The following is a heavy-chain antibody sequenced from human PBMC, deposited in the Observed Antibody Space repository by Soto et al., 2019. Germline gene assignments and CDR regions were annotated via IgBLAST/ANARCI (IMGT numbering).Heavy chain of an antibody. J-gene: IGHJ6*03. CDR2: ISASGTQT. CDR3: GKGGGSGYFAYHYIDV. D-gene: IGHD3-3*01. Sequence: EVQLLDSGGGLGQSGGSLRLSCAASGFTFFTYAMTWVRQAPGKGLEWVSTISASGTQTYYADSVKGRFTISRDNSENTLFLQMNRLRVEDTAVYYCGKGGGSGYFAYHYIDVLAKGTTVTVSS. CDR1: GFTFFTYA. V-gene: IGHV3-23*01.